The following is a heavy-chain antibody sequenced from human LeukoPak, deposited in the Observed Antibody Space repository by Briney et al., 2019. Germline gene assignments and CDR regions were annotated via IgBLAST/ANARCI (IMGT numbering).Heavy chain of an antibody. D-gene: IGHD3-16*01. CDR3: AKLGGQEVYNYYVGV. Sequence: GASVKVSCKASGYTFTSYGISWVRQAPGQGLEWMGWISAYNGNTNYAQKLQGRVTMTTDTSTSTAYMELRSLRSDDTAVYYCAKLGGQEVYNYYVGVWGKGTTVAVSS. CDR2: ISAYNGNT. V-gene: IGHV1-18*01. CDR1: GYTFTSYG. J-gene: IGHJ6*03.